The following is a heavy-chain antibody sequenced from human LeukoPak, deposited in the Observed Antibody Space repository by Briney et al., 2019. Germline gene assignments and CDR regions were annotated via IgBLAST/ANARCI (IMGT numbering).Heavy chain of an antibody. CDR2: FDPEDGET. V-gene: IGHV1-24*01. J-gene: IGHJ4*02. CDR1: GYTLTELS. Sequence: ASVKVSCKVSGYTLTELSMHWVRQAPGKGLEWTGGFDPEDGETIYAQKFQGRVTMTEDTSTDTAYMELSSLRSEDTAVYYCAAGITIFGVVIPPDYWGQGTLVTVSS. D-gene: IGHD3-3*01. CDR3: AAGITIFGVVIPPDY.